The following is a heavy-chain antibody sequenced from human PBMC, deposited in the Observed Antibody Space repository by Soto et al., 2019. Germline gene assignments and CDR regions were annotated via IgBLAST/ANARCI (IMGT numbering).Heavy chain of an antibody. D-gene: IGHD3-9*01. CDR2: IYYSGST. J-gene: IGHJ6*02. CDR1: GGSISSSSYY. Sequence: QLQLQESGPGLVKPSETLSLTCTVSGGSISSSSYYWGWIRQPPGKGLEWIGSIYYSGSTYYNPSLKSRVPMTVHTSKNKFSLTLSSGTAADTAVYYCASPRGDYDILTGYYTGTSYGMDVWGQGTTVTVSS. CDR3: ASPRGDYDILTGYYTGTSYGMDV. V-gene: IGHV4-39*01.